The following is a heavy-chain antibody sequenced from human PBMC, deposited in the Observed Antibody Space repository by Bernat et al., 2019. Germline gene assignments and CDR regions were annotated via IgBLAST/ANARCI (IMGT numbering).Heavy chain of an antibody. V-gene: IGHV3-9*01. J-gene: IGHJ5*02. CDR2: ISWNSGSL. D-gene: IGHD3-3*01. CDR3: VKDVNDFWSGYSRFDP. Sequence: EVQLVESGGGLVKPGRSLRLSCAASGFTFDDYAMHWVRQAPGKGLEWVSGISWNSGSLGYADSLKGRFTISRDNAKNSLHLQMNSLRAEDTALYYCVKDVNDFWSGYSRFDPWGQGTLVSVSS. CDR1: GFTFDDYA.